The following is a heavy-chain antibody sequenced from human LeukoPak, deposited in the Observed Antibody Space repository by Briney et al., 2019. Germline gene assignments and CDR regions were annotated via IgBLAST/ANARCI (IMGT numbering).Heavy chain of an antibody. CDR2: IKQDGSEK. D-gene: IGHD3-10*01. Sequence: GGSLRLSCAASGFTFSSYWMSWVRQAPGKGLEWVANIKQDGSEKYYVDSVKGRFTISRDNAKNSLYLQMNSLRAEDTAVYYCASPRAGSYYYFDYWGQGTLVTVSS. V-gene: IGHV3-7*03. CDR3: ASPRAGSYYYFDY. CDR1: GFTFSSYW. J-gene: IGHJ4*02.